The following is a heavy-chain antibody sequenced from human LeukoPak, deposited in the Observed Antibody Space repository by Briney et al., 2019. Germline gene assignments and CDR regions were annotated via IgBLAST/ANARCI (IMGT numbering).Heavy chain of an antibody. CDR2: ISAYNGNT. V-gene: IGHV1-18*01. J-gene: IGHJ4*02. CDR1: GYTFTSYG. D-gene: IGHD6-13*01. Sequence: ASVKVSCKAPGYTFTSYGISWVRQAPGQGLEWMGWISAYNGNTNHAQKFQGRVTMTTDTSTSTAYMELRSLRSDDTALYYCARVDSSSWRYYFDYWGQGTLVTVSS. CDR3: ARVDSSSWRYYFDY.